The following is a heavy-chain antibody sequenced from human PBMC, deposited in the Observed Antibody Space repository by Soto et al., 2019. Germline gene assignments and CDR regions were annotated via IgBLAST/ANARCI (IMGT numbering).Heavy chain of an antibody. D-gene: IGHD2-15*01. V-gene: IGHV3-21*01. Sequence: PGGSLRLSCAASGFTFSSYSMNWVRQAPGKGLEWVSSISSGSSYIYYADSVKGRFTISRDNAKNSLSLQLNSLRAEDTAVYYCAKDGVVVVSLYGLDGWGQGTTVTVAS. CDR1: GFTFSSYS. CDR3: AKDGVVVVSLYGLDG. J-gene: IGHJ6*02. CDR2: ISSGSSYI.